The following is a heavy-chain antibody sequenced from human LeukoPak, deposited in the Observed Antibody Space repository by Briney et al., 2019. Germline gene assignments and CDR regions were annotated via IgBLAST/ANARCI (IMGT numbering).Heavy chain of an antibody. CDR2: IYPGDSDT. CDR1: GYSFTSYW. D-gene: IGHD1-1*01. V-gene: IGHV5-51*01. CDR3: ARHGTGPENLLDAFDI. Sequence: GESLKISCKGSGYSFTSYWIGWVRQMPGKGLEWMGIIYPGDSDTRYSPSFQGQVTISADKSISTAYLQWSSLKASDTAMYYCARHGTGPENLLDAFDIWGQGTMVTVSS. J-gene: IGHJ3*02.